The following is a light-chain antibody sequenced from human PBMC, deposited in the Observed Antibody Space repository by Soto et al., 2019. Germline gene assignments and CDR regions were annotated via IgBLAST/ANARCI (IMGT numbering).Light chain of an antibody. J-gene: IGKJ1*01. CDR1: QSIENW. Sequence: DIQMTQSPSTLSASVGDRVTITCRASQSIENWLAWYQQKPGKAPKLFILKASTLEIGVPSRFSGSGSGTESTLSISSLQPDDFATYFCQQYESFPRTFGQGTKVENK. CDR2: KAS. CDR3: QQYESFPRT. V-gene: IGKV1-5*03.